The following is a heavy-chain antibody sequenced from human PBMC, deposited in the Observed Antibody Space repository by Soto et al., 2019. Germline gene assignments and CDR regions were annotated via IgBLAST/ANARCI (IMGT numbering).Heavy chain of an antibody. CDR1: GGSISSYY. CDR3: ARGDKYSYGYWWQYYFDY. V-gene: IGHV4-59*01. Sequence: PSETLSLTCTVSGGSISSYYWSWIRQPPGKGLEWIGYIYYSGSTNYNPSLKSRVTISVDTSKNQFSLKLSSVTAADTAVYYCARGDKYSYGYWWQYYFDYWGQGTLVTISS. CDR2: IYYSGST. D-gene: IGHD5-18*01. J-gene: IGHJ4*02.